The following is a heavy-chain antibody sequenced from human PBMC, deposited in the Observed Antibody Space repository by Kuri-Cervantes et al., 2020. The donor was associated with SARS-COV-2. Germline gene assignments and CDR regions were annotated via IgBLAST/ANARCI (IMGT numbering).Heavy chain of an antibody. Sequence: GSLRLSCTVSGGSISSYYWSWIRQPPGKGLEWIGSIYYSGSTNYNPSLKSRVTISVDTSKNQFSLKLSSVTAADTAVYYCARLEVTVPNGGYFDYWGQGTLVTVSS. CDR3: ARLEVTVPNGGYFDY. D-gene: IGHD4-17*01. CDR1: GGSISSYY. V-gene: IGHV4-59*08. CDR2: IYYSGST. J-gene: IGHJ4*02.